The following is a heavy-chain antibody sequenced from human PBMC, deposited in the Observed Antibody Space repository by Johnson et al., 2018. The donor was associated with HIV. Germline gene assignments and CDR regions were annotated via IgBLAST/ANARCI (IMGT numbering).Heavy chain of an antibody. J-gene: IGHJ3*02. D-gene: IGHD3-3*01. V-gene: IGHV3-7*01. Sequence: MLLVESGGGLVQPGGSLRLSCAASGFTFSSYWMTWVRQAPGRGLEWVANINQGGSEKYYVDSVKGRFTISRDNAKNSLYLQMNNLRVDDTAVDYCATDRFYNFWSGSGHAAFEIWCQGTMVTVSS. CDR2: INQGGSEK. CDR1: GFTFSSYW. CDR3: ATDRFYNFWSGSGHAAFEI.